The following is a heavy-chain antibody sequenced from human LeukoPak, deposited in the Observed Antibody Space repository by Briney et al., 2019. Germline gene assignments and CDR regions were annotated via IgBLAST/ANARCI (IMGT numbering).Heavy chain of an antibody. CDR1: GGSFSGYY. D-gene: IGHD3-9*01. Sequence: SETLSLTCAVYGGSFSGYYWSWIRQPPGKGLEWIGEINHSGSTNYNPSLKSRVTISVDTSKNQFSLKLSSVTAADTAVYYCARDQRPDYEILIGFYHFDYWGQGTLVTVSS. J-gene: IGHJ4*02. CDR2: INHSGST. V-gene: IGHV4-34*01. CDR3: ARDQRPDYEILIGFYHFDY.